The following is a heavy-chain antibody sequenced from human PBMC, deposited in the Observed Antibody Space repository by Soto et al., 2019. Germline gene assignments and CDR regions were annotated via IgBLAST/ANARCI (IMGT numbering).Heavy chain of an antibody. J-gene: IGHJ4*02. CDR3: ATIHY. CDR1: GGSIISSDW. V-gene: IGHV4-4*02. Sequence: SETLSLTCTVSGGSIISSDWWTWVRQPPGKGLEWIGEIYRSGSTNYNSPLQSRVTISVDKSKNQLSLKLSSVTAADTAVYYCATIHYWGQGTLVTVSS. CDR2: IYRSGST.